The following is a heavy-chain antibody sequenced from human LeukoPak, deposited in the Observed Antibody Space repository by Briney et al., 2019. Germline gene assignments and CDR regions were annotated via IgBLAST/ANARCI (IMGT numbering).Heavy chain of an antibody. Sequence: SVKVSCKASGGTFSSYAISWVRQAPGQGLEWMGRIIPIFGTANYAQKFQGRVTITTDESTSTAYMELSSLRSDDTAVYYCARDPGGNRGIDYWGQGTLVTVSS. V-gene: IGHV1-69*05. CDR1: GGTFSSYA. CDR3: ARDPGGNRGIDY. D-gene: IGHD4-23*01. CDR2: IIPIFGTA. J-gene: IGHJ4*02.